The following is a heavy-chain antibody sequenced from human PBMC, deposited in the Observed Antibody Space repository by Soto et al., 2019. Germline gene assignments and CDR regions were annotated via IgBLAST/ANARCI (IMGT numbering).Heavy chain of an antibody. J-gene: IGHJ3*02. CDR1: GGTFSSYA. Sequence: ASVKVSCKASGGTFSSYAISWVRQAPGQGLEWMGGIIPIFGTANYAQKFQGRVTITADESTSTAYMGLSTLGSEDTAVYYCAKTSWAVTAIPTGAFDIWGQLTMVTVSS. D-gene: IGHD2-21*02. CDR3: AKTSWAVTAIPTGAFDI. V-gene: IGHV1-69*13. CDR2: IIPIFGTA.